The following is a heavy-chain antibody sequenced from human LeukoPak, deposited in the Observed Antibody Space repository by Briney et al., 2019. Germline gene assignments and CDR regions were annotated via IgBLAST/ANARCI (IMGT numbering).Heavy chain of an antibody. CDR2: ISYDGSNK. V-gene: IGHV3-30*04. CDR1: GFTFSSYA. J-gene: IGHJ5*02. D-gene: IGHD3-3*01. Sequence: PGGSLRLSCAASGFTFSSYAMHWVRQAPGKGLEWVAVISYDGSNKYYADSVKGRFTISRDNSKNTLYLQMNSLRAEVTAVYYCARDPAVDDFWSGYFSGWFDPWGQGTLVTVSS. CDR3: ARDPAVDDFWSGYFSGWFDP.